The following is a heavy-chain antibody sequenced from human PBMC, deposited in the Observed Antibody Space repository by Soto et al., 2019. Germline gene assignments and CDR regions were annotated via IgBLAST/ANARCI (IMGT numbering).Heavy chain of an antibody. D-gene: IGHD3-22*01. CDR3: ARRLSRRGGSSGYYLFDY. V-gene: IGHV4-39*01. CDR1: GGSISSSSYY. CDR2: IYYSGST. Sequence: SETLSLTCTVSGGSISSSSYYWGWIRQPPGKGLEWIGSIYYSGSTYYNPSLKSRVTISVDTSKNQFSLKLSSVTAADTAVYYCARRLSRRGGSSGYYLFDYWGQGTLVTVSS. J-gene: IGHJ4*02.